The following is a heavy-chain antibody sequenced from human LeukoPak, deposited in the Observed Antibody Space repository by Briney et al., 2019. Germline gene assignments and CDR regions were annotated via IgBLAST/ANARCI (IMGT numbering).Heavy chain of an antibody. Sequence: GGSLRLSCAASGFTFSRYWIHWVRQAPGKGLEWVSRINPDGSTTTYADSVKGRFTISRDNSKNTLYLQMNSLRAEDTAVYYCAKLKERFLEVYYYYGMDVWGQGTTVTVSS. CDR1: GFTFSRYW. CDR3: AKLKERFLEVYYYYGMDV. CDR2: INPDGSTT. D-gene: IGHD3-3*01. J-gene: IGHJ6*02. V-gene: IGHV3-74*01.